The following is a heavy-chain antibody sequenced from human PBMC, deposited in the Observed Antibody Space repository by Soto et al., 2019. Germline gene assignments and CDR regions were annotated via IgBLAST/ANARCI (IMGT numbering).Heavy chain of an antibody. V-gene: IGHV4-34*01. CDR2: INHSGST. Sequence: SETLSLTCAVYSGSFSGYYWSWIRQPPGKGLEWIGEINHSGSTNYNPSLKSRVTISVDTSKNQFSLKLNSVTAADTAVYYCARGVVRAETKSNCFAPGGKGTPVTVSS. D-gene: IGHD1-1*01. J-gene: IGHJ5*02. CDR1: SGSFSGYY. CDR3: ARGVVRAETKSNCFAP.